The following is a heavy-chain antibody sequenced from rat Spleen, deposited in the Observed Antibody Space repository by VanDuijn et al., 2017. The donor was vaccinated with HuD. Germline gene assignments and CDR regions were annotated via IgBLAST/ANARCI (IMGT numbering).Heavy chain of an antibody. J-gene: IGHJ2*01. V-gene: IGHV4-2*01. CDR2: INKDSRTI. D-gene: IGHD4-3*01. CDR1: GFNFNDYW. Sequence: EVKLVESGGGLVQPGRSLKLSCAASGFNFNDYWMGWVRQAPGKGLEWIGEINKDSRTIKYTPSLKDKFTISSDNAQNTLYLQMIKLGTEDTAIYYCVREERGVDYWGQGVMVTVSS. CDR3: VREERGVDY.